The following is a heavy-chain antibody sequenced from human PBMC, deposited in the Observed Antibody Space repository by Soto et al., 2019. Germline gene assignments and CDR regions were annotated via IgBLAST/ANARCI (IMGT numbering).Heavy chain of an antibody. D-gene: IGHD1-1*01. Sequence: QVQLAESGGGVVQPGRSLRLSCAASGFTFSSYAMHWVRQAPGKGLEWVAVISYDGSNKYYADSVKGRFTISRDNSKNTLYLQMNSLRAEDTAVYYCARDTTGWFDPWCQGTPVIVSS. CDR2: ISYDGSNK. J-gene: IGHJ5*02. V-gene: IGHV3-30-3*01. CDR1: GFTFSSYA. CDR3: ARDTTGWFDP.